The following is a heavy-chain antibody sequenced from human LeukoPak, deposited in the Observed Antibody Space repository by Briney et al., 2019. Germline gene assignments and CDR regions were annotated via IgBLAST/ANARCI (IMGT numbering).Heavy chain of an antibody. Sequence: SETLSLTCTVSGGSISSYYWSWIRQPPGKGLEWIGYIYYSGSTNHNPSLKSRVTISVDTSKNQFSLKLSSVTAADTAVYYCARQQYSDAFDIWGQGTMVTVSS. CDR1: GGSISSYY. CDR2: IYYSGST. J-gene: IGHJ3*02. D-gene: IGHD2-15*01. V-gene: IGHV4-59*08. CDR3: ARQQYSDAFDI.